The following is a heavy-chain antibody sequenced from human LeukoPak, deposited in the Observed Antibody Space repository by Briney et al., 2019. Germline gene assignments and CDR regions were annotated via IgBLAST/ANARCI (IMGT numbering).Heavy chain of an antibody. J-gene: IGHJ4*02. CDR3: ARDRARVGYSSL. D-gene: IGHD6-13*01. Sequence: SETLSLTCAVYGGSFSGYYWSWIRQPPGKGLEWIGEINHSGSTNYNPSLKSRVTISVDTSKNQFSLKLSSVTAADTAVYYCARDRARVGYSSLWGQGTLVTVSS. V-gene: IGHV4-34*01. CDR1: GGSFSGYY. CDR2: INHSGST.